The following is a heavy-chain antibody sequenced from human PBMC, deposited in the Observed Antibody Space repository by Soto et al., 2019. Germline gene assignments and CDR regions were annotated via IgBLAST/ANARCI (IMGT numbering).Heavy chain of an antibody. D-gene: IGHD3-3*01. V-gene: IGHV1-69*01. Sequence: QEQLVQSGAEVKKPGSSVKVSCKASGGLFSSYPISWVRQVPGQGLEWMGGIIPVFQTAYYTQRCQCRVTITADESTNTADMELSSLRSEDTAIYYWARGGSGYTWFNEFGGQGTLVTLSS. CDR3: ARGGSGYTWFNEF. CDR1: GGLFSSYP. CDR2: IIPVFQTA. J-gene: IGHJ4*02.